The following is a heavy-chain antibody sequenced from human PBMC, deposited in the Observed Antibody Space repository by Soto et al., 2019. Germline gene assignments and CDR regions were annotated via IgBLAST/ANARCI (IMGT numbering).Heavy chain of an antibody. D-gene: IGHD6-19*01. CDR3: ARFRAVAGNSDY. J-gene: IGHJ4*02. CDR2: INHSGST. Sequence: SETLSLTCAVYGGSFSGYYWSWIRQPPGKGLEWIGEINHSGSTNYNPSLKSRVTISVDTSKNQFSLKLSSVTAADTAVYYCARFRAVAGNSDYWGQGTLVTVSS. V-gene: IGHV4-34*01. CDR1: GGSFSGYY.